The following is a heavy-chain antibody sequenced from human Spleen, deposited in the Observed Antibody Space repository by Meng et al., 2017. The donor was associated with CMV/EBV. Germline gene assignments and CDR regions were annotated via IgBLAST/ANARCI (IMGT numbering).Heavy chain of an antibody. CDR2: INHSGST. J-gene: IGHJ5*02. Sequence: SETLSLTCTVSGGSVSSGSYYWSWIRQPPGKGLEWIGEINHSGSTNYNPSLKSRVTISVDTSKNQFSLKLSSVTAADTAVYYCARGGYCSSTSCHGWFDPWGQGTLVTVSS. V-gene: IGHV4-61*01. CDR3: ARGGYCSSTSCHGWFDP. D-gene: IGHD2-2*01. CDR1: GGSVSSGSYY.